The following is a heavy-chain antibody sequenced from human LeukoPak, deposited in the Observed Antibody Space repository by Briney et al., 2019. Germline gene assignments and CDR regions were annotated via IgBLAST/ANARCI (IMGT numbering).Heavy chain of an antibody. J-gene: IGHJ4*02. CDR2: INHSGST. V-gene: IGHV4-34*01. D-gene: IGHD3-10*02. CDR3: ARSTGSTMFIDY. Sequence: SETLSLTCAVYGGSFSGYYWNWIRQPPGKGLEWIGEINHSGSTNYIPSLKSRVTISVDTSKNQFSLRLSSVTAADTAVYYCARSTGSTMFIDYWGQGTLVTVSS. CDR1: GGSFSGYY.